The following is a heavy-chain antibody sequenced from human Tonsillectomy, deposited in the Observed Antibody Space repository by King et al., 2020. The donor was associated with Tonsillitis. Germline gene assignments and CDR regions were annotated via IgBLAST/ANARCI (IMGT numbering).Heavy chain of an antibody. CDR2: ISYDGSNK. J-gene: IGHJ4*02. V-gene: IGHV3-30*18. CDR1: GFTFSSYG. CDR3: AKSGNILVVVAAILDY. Sequence: QLVQSGGGVVQPGRSLRLSCVASGFTFSSYGMHWVRQAPGKGLEWVAVISYDGSNKYYADSVKGRFNIYRDNSKNTLYLQMNSLRAEDTAVYYCAKSGNILVVVAAILDYWGQGTLVTVSS. D-gene: IGHD2-15*01.